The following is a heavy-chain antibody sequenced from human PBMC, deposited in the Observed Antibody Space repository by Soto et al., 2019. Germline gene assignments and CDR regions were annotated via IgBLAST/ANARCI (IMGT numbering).Heavy chain of an antibody. CDR3: AIARGAIDAGRWAYCFDP. D-gene: IGHD3-16*02. CDR2: IYKNGRT. CDR1: GGASGGENSS. V-gene: IGHV4-30-4*01. J-gene: IGHJ5*02. Sequence: SEPLSPTSTVWGGASGGENSSSRWLREPAGKGLDWIGDIYKNGRTCQNPSLRSRASISMDTSKTQFTLKLSSVTAADRAVYYCAIARGAIDAGRWAYCFDPWGQGSLVTVS.